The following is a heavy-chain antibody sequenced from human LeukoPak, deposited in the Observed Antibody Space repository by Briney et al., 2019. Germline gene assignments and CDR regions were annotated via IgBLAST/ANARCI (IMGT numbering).Heavy chain of an antibody. D-gene: IGHD2-15*01. CDR2: AYYRYKWSN. V-gene: IGHV6-1*01. CDR3: ARGRYSGFDL. Sequence: SQTLSLTCAISGDDVSTNNVAWNWIRQSPSRGLEWLGRAYYRYKWSNDYAVSVKSRITINPDTSKNQFSLQLNSVTPDDTALYYCARGRYSGFDLWGQGTMVTVSS. J-gene: IGHJ3*01. CDR1: GDDVSTNNVA.